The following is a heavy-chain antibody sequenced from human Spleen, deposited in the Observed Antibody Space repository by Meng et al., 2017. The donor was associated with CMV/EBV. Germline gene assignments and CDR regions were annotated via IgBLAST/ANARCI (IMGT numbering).Heavy chain of an antibody. J-gene: IGHJ5*02. V-gene: IGHV1-2*02. CDR3: ARSLEYSSLFGIDP. CDR2: INPKSGAT. CDR1: GYTFTDNF. D-gene: IGHD6-13*01. Sequence: SGYTFTDNFMFWVRKAPGQGLESMGYINPKSGATRYARKFQGRVTMTRDTSISTVYMELSSLRSDDTAVYYYARSLEYSSLFGIDPWGQGTLVTVSS.